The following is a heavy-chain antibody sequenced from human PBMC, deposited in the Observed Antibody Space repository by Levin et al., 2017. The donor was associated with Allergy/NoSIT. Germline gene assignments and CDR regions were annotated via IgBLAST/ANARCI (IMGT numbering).Heavy chain of an antibody. CDR3: ARGLRWLLWFGDRFDP. Sequence: PSETLSLTCAVYGGSFSGYYWSWIRQPPGKGLEWIGEINHSGSTNYNPSLKSRVTISVDTSKNQFSLKLSSVTAADTAVYYCARGLRWLLWFGDRFDPWGQGTLVTVSS. D-gene: IGHD3-10*01. J-gene: IGHJ5*02. V-gene: IGHV4-34*01. CDR1: GGSFSGYY. CDR2: INHSGST.